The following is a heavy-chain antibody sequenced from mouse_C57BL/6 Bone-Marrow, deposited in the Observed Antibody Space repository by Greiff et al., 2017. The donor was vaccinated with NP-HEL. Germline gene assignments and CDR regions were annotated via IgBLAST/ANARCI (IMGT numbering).Heavy chain of an antibody. CDR3: AREDPYYYGSSYNYAMDY. V-gene: IGHV5-4*01. Sequence: DVMLVESGGGLVKPGGSLKLSCAASGFTFSSYAMSWVRQTPEKRLEWVATISDGGSYTYYPANVKGRFTISRDNAKNNLYLQMSHLKSEDTAMYYCAREDPYYYGSSYNYAMDYWGQGTSVTVSS. D-gene: IGHD1-1*01. CDR2: ISDGGSYT. CDR1: GFTFSSYA. J-gene: IGHJ4*01.